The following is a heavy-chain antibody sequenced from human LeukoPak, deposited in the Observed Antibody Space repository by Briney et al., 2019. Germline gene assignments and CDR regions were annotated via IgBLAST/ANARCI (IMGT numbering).Heavy chain of an antibody. Sequence: GGSLRLSCAASGFTFSNAWMSWVRQAPGKGLEWVGRIKSKTDGGTTDYAAPVKGRFTISRDDSKNTLYLQMNSLKTEDTAVYYCTTGCITMIVVVRDYWGQGTLVTVSS. V-gene: IGHV3-15*01. CDR1: GFTFSNAW. J-gene: IGHJ4*02. CDR3: TTGCITMIVVVRDY. D-gene: IGHD3-22*01. CDR2: IKSKTDGGTT.